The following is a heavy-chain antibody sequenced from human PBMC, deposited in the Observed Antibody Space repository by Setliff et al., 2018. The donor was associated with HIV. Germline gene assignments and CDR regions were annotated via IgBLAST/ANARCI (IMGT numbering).Heavy chain of an antibody. D-gene: IGHD3-10*01. J-gene: IGHJ4*02. CDR2: IWYDGSYK. CDR1: GFTFSGHG. Sequence: GGSLRLSCEVSGFTFSGHGMHWVRQAPGKGLEWVAVIWYDGSYKYYVDSVKGRFTTSRDNSKSTLYLQMNNLRTDDTAVYYCAKEGSASYLLDYWGQGTLVTVSS. CDR3: AKEGSASYLLDY. V-gene: IGHV3-30*02.